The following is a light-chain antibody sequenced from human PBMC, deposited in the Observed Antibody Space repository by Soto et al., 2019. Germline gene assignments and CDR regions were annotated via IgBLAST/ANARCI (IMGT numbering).Light chain of an antibody. J-gene: IGKJ4*01. V-gene: IGKV3-20*01. CDR2: GAT. CDR1: QSVSTNS. CDR3: QQYVTSPLT. Sequence: IVLTQSPGTLSSSPGERVTLSCRASQSVSTNSLAWYQQKPGQAPGLLIYGATRRASGIPDRFSGSGSGTDFTLTISRLEPEDFAMYYCQQYVTSPLTFGGGTEVDI.